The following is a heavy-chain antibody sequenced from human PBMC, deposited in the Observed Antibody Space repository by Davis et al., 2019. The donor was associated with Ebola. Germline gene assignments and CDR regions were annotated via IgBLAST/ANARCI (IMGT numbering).Heavy chain of an antibody. CDR1: GFTFSSYG. V-gene: IGHV3-21*01. J-gene: IGHJ4*02. D-gene: IGHD3-22*01. Sequence: GGSLRLSCAASGFTFSSYGMHWVRQAPGKGLEWVSSISSSSSYIYYADSVKGRFTISRDNAKNSLYLQMNSLRAEDTAVYYCARDDVSYYDSSGYFYWGQGTLVTVSS. CDR3: ARDDVSYYDSSGYFY. CDR2: ISSSSSYI.